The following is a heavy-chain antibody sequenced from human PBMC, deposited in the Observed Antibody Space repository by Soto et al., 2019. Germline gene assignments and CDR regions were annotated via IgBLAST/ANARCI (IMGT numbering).Heavy chain of an antibody. D-gene: IGHD2-15*01. J-gene: IGHJ6*02. CDR3: ARDQGDCSGGSCRYYYYGMDV. Sequence: QVQLVQSGAEVKKPGSSVKVSCKASGGTFSSYAISWVRQAPGQGLEWMGGIIPIFGTANYAQKFQGRVTITADESTSTAYMELSSLRSEDTAVYYCARDQGDCSGGSCRYYYYGMDVWGQGTTVTVSS. CDR1: GGTFSSYA. CDR2: IIPIFGTA. V-gene: IGHV1-69*01.